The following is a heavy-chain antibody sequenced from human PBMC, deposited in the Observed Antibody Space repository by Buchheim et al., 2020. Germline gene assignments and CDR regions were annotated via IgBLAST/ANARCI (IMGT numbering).Heavy chain of an antibody. V-gene: IGHV4-39*01. CDR2: IYYSGST. D-gene: IGHD2-15*01. Sequence: QLQLQESGPGLVKPSETLSLTCTVSGGSISSSSYYWGWIRQPPGKGLEWIGSIYYSGSTYYNPSLKSRVTISVDTSKNQFSLKLSSVTAADTAVYYCARRIRTTSSIVVVVAAFSGRGDAFDIWGQGT. CDR3: ARRIRTTSSIVVVVAAFSGRGDAFDI. CDR1: GGSISSSSYY. J-gene: IGHJ3*02.